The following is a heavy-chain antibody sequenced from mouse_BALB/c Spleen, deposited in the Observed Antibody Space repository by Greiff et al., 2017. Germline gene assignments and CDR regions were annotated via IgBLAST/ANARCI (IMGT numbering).Heavy chain of an antibody. V-gene: IGHV5-12-1*01. CDR1: GFAFSSYD. CDR2: ISSGGGST. CDR3: ARPYDYDGAWFAY. Sequence: DVMLVESGGGLVKPGGSLKLSCAASGFAFSSYDMSWVRQTPEKRLEWVAYISSGGGSTYYPDTVKGRFTISRDNAKNTLYLQMSRLKSEDTAMYYCARPYDYDGAWFAYWGQGTLVTVSA. D-gene: IGHD2-4*01. J-gene: IGHJ3*01.